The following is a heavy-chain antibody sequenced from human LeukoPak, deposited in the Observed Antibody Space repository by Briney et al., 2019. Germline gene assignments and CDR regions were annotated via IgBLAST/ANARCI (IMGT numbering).Heavy chain of an antibody. CDR1: GGSISSGGYY. CDR2: IYYSGST. V-gene: IGHV4-31*03. CDR3: AREVRTGWFDP. Sequence: SETLSLTCTVSGGSISSGGYYWSWIRQHPGKGLEWIGYIYYSGSTYYNPSLKSRVTISVDTPKNQFSLKLSSVTAADTAVYYCAREVRTGWFDPWGQGTLVTVSS. J-gene: IGHJ5*02.